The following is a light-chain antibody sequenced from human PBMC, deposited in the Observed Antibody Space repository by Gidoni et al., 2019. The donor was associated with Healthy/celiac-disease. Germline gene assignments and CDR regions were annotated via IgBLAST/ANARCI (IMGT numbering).Light chain of an antibody. J-gene: IGLJ1*01. CDR3: AAWDDSLNGYV. CDR1: SSNIGSNT. V-gene: IGLV1-44*01. CDR2: SNN. Sequence: QSVLTQPPSASGTPGQRVTISCSGSSSNIGSNTVNWYKQLPGTAPKLRIYSNNQQPSGVPDRFSGSKSGTSASLAISGLQSEDEADYYCAAWDDSLNGYVFGTGTKVTVL.